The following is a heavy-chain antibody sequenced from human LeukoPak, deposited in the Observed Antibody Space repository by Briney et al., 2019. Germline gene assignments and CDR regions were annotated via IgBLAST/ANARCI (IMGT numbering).Heavy chain of an antibody. CDR2: IRSKTNSYAT. V-gene: IGHV3-73*01. J-gene: IGHJ3*02. CDR1: GFTYSGSA. D-gene: IGHD1-26*01. Sequence: GGSLRLPRGACGFTYSGSAMHWVRQASGKGLAWVGRIRSKTNSYATAYAASVKGSFTIPRDDSKNTAYLQMSSLKTEDTAVYYCTSPTRSGSYEPNAFDIWGQGTMVTVSS. CDR3: TSPTRSGSYEPNAFDI.